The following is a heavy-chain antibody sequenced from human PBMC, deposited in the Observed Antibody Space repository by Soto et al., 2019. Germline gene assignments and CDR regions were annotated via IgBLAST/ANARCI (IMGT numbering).Heavy chain of an antibody. CDR3: ARADDYTYRFDY. CDR1: CGSIISGDYY. Sequence: KPSETLSLTCTFSCGSIISGDYYWSWIRQPPGKGLECIGYVSHSEGTYYNPSLTSRLIISIDTSTNQFSLNLNSVTAADTAVYYCARADDYTYRFDYWGQGTLVTVSS. CDR2: VSHSEGT. J-gene: IGHJ4*02. V-gene: IGHV4-30-4*01. D-gene: IGHD4-4*01.